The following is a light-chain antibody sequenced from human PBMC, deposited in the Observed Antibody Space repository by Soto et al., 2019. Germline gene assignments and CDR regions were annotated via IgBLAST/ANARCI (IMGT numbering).Light chain of an antibody. J-gene: IGKJ2*01. V-gene: IGKV3-20*01. CDR3: LQYGGAPLYT. CDR2: GVS. Sequence: EIVLTQSPGTLSLSPGGKATLSCRASQSLISNYLAWYQQKPGQAPRLLIYGVSSRATGIPDRFSGSGSGTDFTLTISRLEPEDFAMYYCLQYGGAPLYTFGQGTKLEIK. CDR1: QSLISNY.